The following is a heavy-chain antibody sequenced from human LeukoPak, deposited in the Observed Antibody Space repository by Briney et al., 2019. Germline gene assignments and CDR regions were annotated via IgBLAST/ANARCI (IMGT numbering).Heavy chain of an antibody. J-gene: IGHJ4*02. CDR1: GFSLSNARMG. D-gene: IGHD3-22*01. CDR3: ARILEEAEDDSSGYPHGALDY. CDR2: IFSNDEK. V-gene: IGHV2-26*01. Sequence: SGPVLVKPTETLTLTCTVSGFSLSNARMGVSWIRQPPGKALEWLAHIFSNDEKSYSTSLKSRLTISKDTSKSQVVLTMTNMDPVDTATYYCARILEEAEDDSSGYPHGALDYWGQGTLVTVSS.